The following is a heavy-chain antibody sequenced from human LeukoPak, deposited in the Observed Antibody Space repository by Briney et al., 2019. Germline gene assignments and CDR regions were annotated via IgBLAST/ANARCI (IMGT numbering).Heavy chain of an antibody. D-gene: IGHD3-22*01. J-gene: IGHJ2*01. CDR2: IYYSGST. Sequence: SETLSLTCAVYGGSFSDYYWSWIRQPPGKGLEWIGSIYYSGSTYYNPSLKSRVTISVDTSKNQFSLKLSSVTAADTAVYYCARDVSLCDSSGYTHYWYFDLWGRGTLVTVSS. CDR3: ARDVSLCDSSGYTHYWYFDL. V-gene: IGHV4-34*01. CDR1: GGSFSDYY.